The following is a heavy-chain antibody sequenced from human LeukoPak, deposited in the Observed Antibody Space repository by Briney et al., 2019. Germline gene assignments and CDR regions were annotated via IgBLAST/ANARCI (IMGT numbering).Heavy chain of an antibody. CDR2: IYYSGST. J-gene: IGHJ4*02. CDR1: GGSISSSSYY. Sequence: SETLSLTCTISGGSISSSSYYWGWIRQPPGKGLEWIGSIYYSGSTYYNPSLESRVAISADMSKNQFSLKLTSVTGADTAVYYCAGERGEEYSSGWYKRNYFDNWGQGIRVTVSS. D-gene: IGHD6-19*01. CDR3: AGERGEEYSSGWYKRNYFDN. V-gene: IGHV4-39*07.